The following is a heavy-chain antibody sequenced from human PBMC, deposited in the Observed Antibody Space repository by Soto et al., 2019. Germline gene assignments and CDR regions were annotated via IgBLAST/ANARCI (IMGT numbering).Heavy chain of an antibody. Sequence: SETLSLTCTVSGGSISSYYWSWIRQPPGKGLEWIGYIYYSGSTNYNPSLKSRVTISVDTSKNQFSLKLSSVTAADTAVYYCARLRYDYGTYDAFDIWGQGTMVTVSS. CDR2: IYYSGST. CDR1: GGSISSYY. D-gene: IGHD4-17*01. V-gene: IGHV4-59*08. J-gene: IGHJ3*02. CDR3: ARLRYDYGTYDAFDI.